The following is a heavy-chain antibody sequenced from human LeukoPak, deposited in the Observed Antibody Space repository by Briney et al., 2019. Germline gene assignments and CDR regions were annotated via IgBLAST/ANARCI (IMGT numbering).Heavy chain of an antibody. CDR3: AKSGDYRFDP. CDR2: IYHSGST. J-gene: IGHJ5*02. D-gene: IGHD4-11*01. Sequence: SETLSLTRAVSGDSISGSHWWTWVRQPPGKGLEWIGEIYHSGSTNYNPSLKSRVTISVDKSENHFSLTLRSVTAADTAVYYCAKSGDYRFDPWGQGTLVTVSS. V-gene: IGHV4-4*02. CDR1: GDSISGSHW.